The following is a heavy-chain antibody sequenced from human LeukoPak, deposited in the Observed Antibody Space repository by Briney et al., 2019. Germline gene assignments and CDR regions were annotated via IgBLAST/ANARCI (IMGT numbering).Heavy chain of an antibody. CDR1: GYSFTTYW. J-gene: IGHJ4*02. V-gene: IGHV5-51*01. CDR2: IYPGDSDT. Sequence: GESLKISCESSGYSFTTYWIGWVRQLPGKGLEWMGIIYPGDSDTRYSPSFQGQVTISADKSINTAYLQWSSPKASDTAMYYCARQHGSGSYYSRAIDYWGQGTLVTVSS. D-gene: IGHD3-10*01. CDR3: ARQHGSGSYYSRAIDY.